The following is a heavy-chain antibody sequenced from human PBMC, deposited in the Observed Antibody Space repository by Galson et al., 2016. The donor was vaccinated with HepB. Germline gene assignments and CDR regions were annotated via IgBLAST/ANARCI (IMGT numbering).Heavy chain of an antibody. D-gene: IGHD3-3*01. Sequence: SETLSLTCAVSRYISLSNNWWSWVRQSPGMGPEWVGEVHHSGRTNYNPSLESRVVISMDKSKNQLSLEVTSVTAADTAVYFCARVDGLWRGPPRFWYFDLWGRGAPVTVSS. J-gene: IGHJ2*01. V-gene: IGHV4-4*02. CDR1: RYISLSNNW. CDR3: ARVDGLWRGPPRFWYFDL. CDR2: VHHSGRT.